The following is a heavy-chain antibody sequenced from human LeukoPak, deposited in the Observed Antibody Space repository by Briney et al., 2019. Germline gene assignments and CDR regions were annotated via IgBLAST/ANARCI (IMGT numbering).Heavy chain of an antibody. CDR3: AKGPPYGGLDV. D-gene: IGHD3-10*01. V-gene: IGHV3-23*01. CDR2: INGRGGST. J-gene: IGHJ6*02. CDR1: GFIFINYA. Sequence: PGGSLRLSCAASGFIFINYAMTRVRQTPGKGLEWVSSINGRGGSTYYADSVKGRFTISRDNSKNTLYLQMNSLRAEDTAEYYCAKGPPYGGLDVWGQGTTVTVSS.